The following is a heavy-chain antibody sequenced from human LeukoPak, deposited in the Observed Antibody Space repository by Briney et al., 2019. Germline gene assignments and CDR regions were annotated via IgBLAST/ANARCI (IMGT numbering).Heavy chain of an antibody. CDR3: AKTQKRWLQSDAFDI. Sequence: GGSLRLSCAASGFTFDDYAMHWVRQAPGKGLEWVSAISGSGGSTYYADSVKGRFTISRDNSKNTLYLQMNSLRAEDTAVYYCAKTQKRWLQSDAFDIWGQGTMVTVSS. V-gene: IGHV3-23*01. CDR2: ISGSGGST. J-gene: IGHJ3*02. CDR1: GFTFDDYA. D-gene: IGHD5-24*01.